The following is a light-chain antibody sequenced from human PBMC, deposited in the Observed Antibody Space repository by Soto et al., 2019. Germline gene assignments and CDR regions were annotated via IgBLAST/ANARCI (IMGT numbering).Light chain of an antibody. V-gene: IGKV1-5*01. CDR2: ATA. CDR3: HQLNSYPLT. Sequence: IQMTQSPSTLSASVGDRVTITCRASQRISSWLAWYQQKPGKAPKLLIYATATLQSGVPSRFSGSGSGTDFTLTISSLQPEDFATYYCHQLNSYPLTFGQGTRLEIK. J-gene: IGKJ5*01. CDR1: QRISSW.